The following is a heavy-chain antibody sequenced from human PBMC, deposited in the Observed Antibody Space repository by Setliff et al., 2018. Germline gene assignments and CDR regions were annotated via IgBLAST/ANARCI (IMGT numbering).Heavy chain of an antibody. CDR3: ANYEQRPRNLDY. J-gene: IGHJ4*02. V-gene: IGHV3-23*01. CDR1: GYSFTNYW. Sequence: GESLKISCKGSGYSFTNYWIGWVRQAPGKGLEWVSSISNSGGEIHYADSVKGRFTISRDNPRSTLYLQMNSLRAEDTALYYCANYEQRPRNLDYWGQGTLVTVSS. CDR2: ISNSGGEI. D-gene: IGHD6-25*01.